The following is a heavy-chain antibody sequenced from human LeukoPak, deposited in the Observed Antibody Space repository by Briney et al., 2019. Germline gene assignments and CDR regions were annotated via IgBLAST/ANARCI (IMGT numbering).Heavy chain of an antibody. Sequence: AETLSLTCRDCGGSSSSYYWSWIRQPAGKGLEWIGRIYTSGSTNYNPSLKSRVTMSVDTSKNQFSLKLSSVTAADTAVYYCARDWGSSGWYDYWGQGTLVTVSS. CDR3: ARDWGSSGWYDY. V-gene: IGHV4-4*07. J-gene: IGHJ4*02. D-gene: IGHD6-19*01. CDR1: GGSSSSYY. CDR2: IYTSGST.